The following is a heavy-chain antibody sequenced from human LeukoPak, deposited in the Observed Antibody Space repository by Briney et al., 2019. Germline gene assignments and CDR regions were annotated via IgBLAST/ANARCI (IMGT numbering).Heavy chain of an antibody. D-gene: IGHD2-15*01. V-gene: IGHV3-21*01. CDR3: ARAPGVGLGFDY. Sequence: GGSLRLSCVVSGLTFRSYNMNWVRQAPGKGLEWVSSISSSSSYIYYADSVKGRFTISRDNAKNSLFVQMNSLRAEDTAVYYCARAPGVGLGFDYWGQGTLVTVSS. CDR1: GLTFRSYN. CDR2: ISSSSSYI. J-gene: IGHJ4*02.